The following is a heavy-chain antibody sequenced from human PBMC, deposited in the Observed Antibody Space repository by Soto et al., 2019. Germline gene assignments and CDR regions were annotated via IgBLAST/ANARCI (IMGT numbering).Heavy chain of an antibody. CDR2: IYTSGST. CDR1: GGSISSYS. V-gene: IGHV4-4*07. CDR3: AKSVTTGDYFDY. J-gene: IGHJ4*02. Sequence: NPXETLSISCTASGGSISSYSWSWIRQPAGKGLEWIGRIYTSGSTNYNPSLKSRVTMSVDTSKNQFSLKLSSVTAADTAVYYCAKSVTTGDYFDYWGQGTLVTVSS. D-gene: IGHD4-17*01.